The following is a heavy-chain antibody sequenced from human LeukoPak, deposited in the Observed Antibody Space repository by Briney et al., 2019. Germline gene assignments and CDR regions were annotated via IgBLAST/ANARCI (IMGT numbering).Heavy chain of an antibody. J-gene: IGHJ4*02. Sequence: GASVKVSCKASGYTFTSYDINWVRQAPGQGLEWMGWISAYNGNTNYAQKLQGRVTMTTDTSTSTAYMELRSLRSDDTAVYYCARGLWFGDENPPYFDYWGQGILVTVSS. CDR1: GYTFTSYD. CDR3: ARGLWFGDENPPYFDY. CDR2: ISAYNGNT. V-gene: IGHV1-18*01. D-gene: IGHD3-10*01.